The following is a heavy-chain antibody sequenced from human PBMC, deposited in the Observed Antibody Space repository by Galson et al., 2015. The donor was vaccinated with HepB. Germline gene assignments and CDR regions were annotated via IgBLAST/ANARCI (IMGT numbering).Heavy chain of an antibody. CDR1: GYTSTSYW. D-gene: IGHD6-19*01. J-gene: IGHJ2*01. CDR2: IYPGDSDT. CDR3: ARPSGGWTDWYFDL. Sequence: QSGAEVKKPGDSLNISCKASGYTSTSYWIGWVRQMPGKGLEWMGIIYPGDSDTRYSPSFQGQVTISADKSIRTAYLQWSSLKASDTAMYYCARPSGGWTDWYFDLWGRGTLVTVSS. V-gene: IGHV5-51*01.